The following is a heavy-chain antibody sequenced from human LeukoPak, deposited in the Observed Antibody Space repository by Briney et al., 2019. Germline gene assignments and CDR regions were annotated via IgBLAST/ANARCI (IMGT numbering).Heavy chain of an antibody. CDR1: GFTFSSYG. CDR3: AKSPPFNYDILTGYLDY. V-gene: IGHV3-30*02. D-gene: IGHD3-9*01. Sequence: GGSLRLSCAASGFTFSSYGMHWVRQAPGKGLEWVAFIRYDGSNKYYADSVKGRFTISRDNSKNTLYLQMNSLRAEDTAVYYCAKSPPFNYDILTGYLDYWGQGTLVTVSS. CDR2: IRYDGSNK. J-gene: IGHJ4*02.